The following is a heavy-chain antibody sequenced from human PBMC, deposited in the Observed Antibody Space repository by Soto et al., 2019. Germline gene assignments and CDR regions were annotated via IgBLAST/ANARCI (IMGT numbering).Heavy chain of an antibody. CDR1: GGSMISYY. CDR2: IYYSGST. Sequence: SETLSLTCTVSGGSMISYYWSWIRQPPGKGLEWIGYIYYSGSTYYNPSLKSRVTISVDTSKNQFSLKLSSVTAADTAVYYCARDYYRFNSGYGFSMDVWGQGTTVTVSS. V-gene: IGHV4-59*12. CDR3: ARDYYRFNSGYGFSMDV. J-gene: IGHJ6*02. D-gene: IGHD5-12*01.